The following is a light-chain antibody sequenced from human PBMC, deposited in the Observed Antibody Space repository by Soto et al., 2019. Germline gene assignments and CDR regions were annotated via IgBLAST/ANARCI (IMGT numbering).Light chain of an antibody. Sequence: QSALTQPRSVSGSPGQSVTISCTGTSSDVGGYNYVSWYQQHPGKAPKLMIYDVSKRPSGVPDRFSGSKSGNTASLTISGLQAEDEDDYYCCSYAGSYTFVVFVGGTKLTVL. V-gene: IGLV2-11*01. CDR2: DVS. J-gene: IGLJ2*01. CDR3: CSYAGSYTFVV. CDR1: SSDVGGYNY.